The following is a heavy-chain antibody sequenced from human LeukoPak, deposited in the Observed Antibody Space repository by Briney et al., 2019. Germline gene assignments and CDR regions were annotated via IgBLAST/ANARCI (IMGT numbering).Heavy chain of an antibody. J-gene: IGHJ4*02. V-gene: IGHV3-30*02. D-gene: IGHD5-24*01. CDR2: IRNDGSNK. CDR3: ARALQSDY. Sequence: GGSLRLSCAASRFTFSRYGMHWVRQAPGKGLEWVAFIRNDGSNKYYADSVKGRFTISRDNSKNTLYLQMNSLRAEDTAVYYCARALQSDYWGQGTLVTVSS. CDR1: RFTFSRYG.